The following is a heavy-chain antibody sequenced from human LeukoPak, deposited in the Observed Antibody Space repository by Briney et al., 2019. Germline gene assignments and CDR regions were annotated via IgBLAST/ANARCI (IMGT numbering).Heavy chain of an antibody. CDR3: ARHGYGSGSDVFDY. Sequence: SETLSLTCTVSGGSISSSSYYWGWIRQPPGKGLEWIGSIYYSGSTYYNPSLKSRVTISVDTSKNQFSLKLSSVTAADTAVYYCARHGYGSGSDVFDYWGQGTLVTVSS. D-gene: IGHD3-10*01. V-gene: IGHV4-39*01. CDR1: GGSISSSSYY. CDR2: IYYSGST. J-gene: IGHJ4*02.